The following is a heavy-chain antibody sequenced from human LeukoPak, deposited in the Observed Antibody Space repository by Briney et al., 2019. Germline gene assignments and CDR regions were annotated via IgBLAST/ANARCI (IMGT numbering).Heavy chain of an antibody. Sequence: PSETLSFNSAVYAGSISGYYWGWIRQRQGKGLKGIGKINHSGSTNYNPSLKRRVTISVDTSKNQFCLKLSSVTAADTAVYYCARGRYYDYVWGSSKNWFDPWGQGTLVTVSS. V-gene: IGHV4-34*01. CDR1: AGSISGYY. J-gene: IGHJ5*02. CDR3: ARGRYYDYVWGSSKNWFDP. D-gene: IGHD3-16*01. CDR2: INHSGST.